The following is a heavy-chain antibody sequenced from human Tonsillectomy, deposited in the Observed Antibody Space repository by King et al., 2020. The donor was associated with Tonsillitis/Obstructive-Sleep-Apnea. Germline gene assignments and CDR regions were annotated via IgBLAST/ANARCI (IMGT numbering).Heavy chain of an antibody. CDR3: ARDGGYNWNLFDY. D-gene: IGHD1-20*01. J-gene: IGHJ4*02. V-gene: IGHV4-59*01. CDR1: GGSISSYY. CDR2: IYYSGST. Sequence: VQLQESGPGLVKPSETLSLTCTVSGGSISSYYWSWIRQPPGKGLEWSGYIYYSGSTNYNPSLKSRVTISVDTCENQFSLKLSSVTAADTAVYYCARDGGYNWNLFDYWGQGTLVTVSS.